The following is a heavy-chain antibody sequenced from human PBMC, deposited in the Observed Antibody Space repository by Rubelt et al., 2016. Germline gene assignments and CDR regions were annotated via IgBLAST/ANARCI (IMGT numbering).Heavy chain of an antibody. J-gene: IGHJ4*02. V-gene: IGHV1-2*02. CDR3: ARMVAAAGWRQNDY. Sequence: QVQLVQSGAEVKKPGASVKVSCKASGYTFTGYYMHWVRQAPGQGLEWMGWINPNSGGTNYAQKCQGRVTMTRDTSISTAYMELSRLRSADTAVYYCARMVAAAGWRQNDYWGQGTLVAVSS. CDR2: INPNSGGT. CDR1: GYTFTGYY. D-gene: IGHD6-13*01.